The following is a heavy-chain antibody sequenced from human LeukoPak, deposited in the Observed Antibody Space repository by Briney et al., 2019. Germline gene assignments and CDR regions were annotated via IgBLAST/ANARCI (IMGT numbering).Heavy chain of an antibody. D-gene: IGHD3-10*01. CDR3: AKVLWFGELSSWDFDY. CDR2: ISGSGGST. Sequence: QPGGSLRLSCAASGFTFSSYGMSWVRQAPGKGLEWVSAISGSGGSTYYADSVKGRLTISRDNSKNTLYLQMNSLRAEDTAVYYCAKVLWFGELSSWDFDYWGQGTLVTVSS. CDR1: GFTFSSYG. J-gene: IGHJ4*02. V-gene: IGHV3-23*01.